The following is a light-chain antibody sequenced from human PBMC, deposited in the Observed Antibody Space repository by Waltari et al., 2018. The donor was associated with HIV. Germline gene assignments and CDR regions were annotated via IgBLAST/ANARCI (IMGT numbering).Light chain of an antibody. CDR2: EVT. J-gene: IGLJ1*01. CDR1: SSNVGSDYL. Sequence: QSSLNQPASLSGSPGQSITLPFHGNSSNVGSDYLVSWYQQHPGEAPKLILYEVTKRPSGVSNRFSGSKSGNTASLTISGLQAEDEADYYCCSCPRSGIRYVFGTGTKVTVL. CDR3: CSCPRSGIRYV. V-gene: IGLV2-23*02.